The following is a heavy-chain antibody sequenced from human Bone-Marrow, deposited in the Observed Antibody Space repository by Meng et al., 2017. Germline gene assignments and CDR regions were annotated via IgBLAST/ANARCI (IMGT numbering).Heavy chain of an antibody. CDR3: ARAPTSGQWLARKFDY. CDR2: INHSGST. Sequence: QVQLQQGGAGLLKPSETLSLTCAVYGGSFSGYYWSWIRQPPGKGLEWIGEINHSGSTNYNPSLKSRVTISVDTSKNQFSLKLSSVTAADTAVYYCARAPTSGQWLARKFDYWGQGTLVTVSS. D-gene: IGHD6-19*01. V-gene: IGHV4-34*01. CDR1: GGSFSGYY. J-gene: IGHJ4*02.